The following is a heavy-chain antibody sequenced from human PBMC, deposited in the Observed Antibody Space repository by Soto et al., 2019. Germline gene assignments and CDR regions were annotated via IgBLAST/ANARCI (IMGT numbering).Heavy chain of an antibody. J-gene: IGHJ4*02. D-gene: IGHD6-6*01. CDR2: IRWNSGSI. CDR1: GFTFDDYA. CDR3: AKDVRPAWQYSSSSKGFDY. V-gene: IGHV3-9*01. Sequence: EVPLVESGGGLVQPGRSLRLSCAATGFTFDDYAMHWVRPAPGKGLEWVSGIRWNSGSIGYADSVKGRFTISRDNAKNSLYLRMNSLRAEDTALYYCAKDVRPAWQYSSSSKGFDYWGQGTLVTVS.